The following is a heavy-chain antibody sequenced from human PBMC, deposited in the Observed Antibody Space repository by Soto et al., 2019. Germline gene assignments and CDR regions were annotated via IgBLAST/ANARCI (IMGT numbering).Heavy chain of an antibody. CDR3: ARESVALTRDFDY. CDR2: IIPKGRGT. CDR1: GYTFIDYY. D-gene: IGHD2-21*02. J-gene: IGHJ4*02. Sequence: QVQLLQSGAEVKKPGASVKVSCKAYGYTFIDYYMHWVRRAPGQGPEWLGCIIPKGRGTEYAQKFQVWVTMPWDTSISTAYMELNRLRSDDTAVYYCARESVALTRDFDYWGQGTLVTVSS. V-gene: IGHV1-2*04.